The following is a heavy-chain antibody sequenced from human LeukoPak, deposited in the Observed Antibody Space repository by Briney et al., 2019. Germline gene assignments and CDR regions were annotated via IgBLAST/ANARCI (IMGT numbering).Heavy chain of an antibody. CDR1: GGTLSRYA. D-gene: IGHD3-10*01. J-gene: IGHJ4*02. Sequence: SVKVSCKASGGTLSRYAISWVRQAPGHGPEWMGGIIPIFGTTNYAQKFQGRVTITADESTSTAYMELSSLRSEDTAVYYCARIVGIASRGYFDYWGPGTLVTVSS. CDR3: ARIVGIASRGYFDY. CDR2: IIPIFGTT. V-gene: IGHV1-69*13.